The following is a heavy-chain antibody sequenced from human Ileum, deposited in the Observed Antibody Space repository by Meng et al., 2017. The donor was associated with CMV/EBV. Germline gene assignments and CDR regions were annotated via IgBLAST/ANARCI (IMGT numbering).Heavy chain of an antibody. V-gene: IGHV3-30*04. CDR2: ISYDGSNK. D-gene: IGHD6-19*01. CDR3: ASTAVAELPVWFDP. CDR1: GFTFSSYA. Sequence: SCAASGFTFSSYAMHWVRQAPGKGLEWVAVISYDGSNKYYADSVKGRFTISRDNSKNTLYLQMNSLRAEDSAVYYCASTAVAELPVWFDPWGQGTLVTVSS. J-gene: IGHJ5*02.